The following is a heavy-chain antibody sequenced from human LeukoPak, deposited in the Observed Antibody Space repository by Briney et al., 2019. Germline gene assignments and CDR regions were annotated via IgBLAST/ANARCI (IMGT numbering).Heavy chain of an antibody. CDR2: INGGGTGI. V-gene: IGHV3-23*01. CDR1: GFTFSSYA. J-gene: IGHJ3*02. CDR3: AKGLGDFGRTRGFGI. Sequence: GGSLRLSCAASGFTFSSYALSWVRQAPGKGLEWVSAINGGGTGIYYADSVKGRFTISRDNSKNTMYVQMNSLRAEDTALYYCAKGLGDFGRTRGFGIWGQGTMVTVSS. D-gene: IGHD2-21*02.